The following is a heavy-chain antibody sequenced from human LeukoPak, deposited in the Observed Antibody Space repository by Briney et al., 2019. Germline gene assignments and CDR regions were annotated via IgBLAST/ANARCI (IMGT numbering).Heavy chain of an antibody. Sequence: GGSLRLSCAASGFTFSDYGMSWVRQAPGKGLEWVSSISTTSSYIYYADSVKGRFTISRGNAKNSLYLQMNSLRAEDTAVYYCAKDTQFDDLNYWGQGTLVTVSS. CDR3: AKDTQFDDLNY. D-gene: IGHD3/OR15-3a*01. CDR1: GFTFSDYG. CDR2: ISTTSSYI. V-gene: IGHV3-21*04. J-gene: IGHJ4*02.